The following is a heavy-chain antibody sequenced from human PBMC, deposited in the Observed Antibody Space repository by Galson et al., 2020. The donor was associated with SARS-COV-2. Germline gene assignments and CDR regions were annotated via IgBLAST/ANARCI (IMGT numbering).Heavy chain of an antibody. CDR2: VSVSGYS. CDR3: ARGRVRGYYDGDFAY. D-gene: IGHD1-26*01. CDR1: GDSISDYY. V-gene: IGHV4-59*01. Sequence: ASETLSLTCSVSGDSISDYYWTWIRQPPGKGLEWIGFVSVSGYSNFSPSLRSRVTMSVDTSRYHFSLKLTSVTAADTAVYYCARGRVRGYYDGDFAYWGQGMLVTVSS. J-gene: IGHJ4*02.